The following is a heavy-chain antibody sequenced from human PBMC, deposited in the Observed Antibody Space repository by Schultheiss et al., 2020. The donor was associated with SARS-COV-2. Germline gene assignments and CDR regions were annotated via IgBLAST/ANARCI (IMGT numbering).Heavy chain of an antibody. Sequence: GGSLRLSCAASGFTFSSYEMNWVRQAPGKGLEWVSYISSSGSAIYYADSVKGRFTISRDNAKNSLYLQMNSLRAEDTPVYYCARGKFYCSGGSCTYYFDYWGQGTLVTVSS. CDR1: GFTFSSYE. J-gene: IGHJ4*02. CDR2: ISSSGSAI. V-gene: IGHV3-48*03. D-gene: IGHD2-15*01. CDR3: ARGKFYCSGGSCTYYFDY.